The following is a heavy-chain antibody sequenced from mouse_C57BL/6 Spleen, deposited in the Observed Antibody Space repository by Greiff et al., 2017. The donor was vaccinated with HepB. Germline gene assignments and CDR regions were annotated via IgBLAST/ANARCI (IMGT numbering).Heavy chain of an antibody. CDR2: IRNKANGYTT. D-gene: IGHD2-5*01. J-gene: IGHJ2*01. CDR1: GFTFTDYY. Sequence: DVHLVESGGGLVQPGGSLSLSCAASGFTFTDYYMSWVRQPPGKALEWLGFIRNKANGYTTEYSASVKGRFTISRDNSQSILYLQMNALRAEDSATYYCARSYSNFPFDYWGQGTTLTVSS. CDR3: ARSYSNFPFDY. V-gene: IGHV7-3*01.